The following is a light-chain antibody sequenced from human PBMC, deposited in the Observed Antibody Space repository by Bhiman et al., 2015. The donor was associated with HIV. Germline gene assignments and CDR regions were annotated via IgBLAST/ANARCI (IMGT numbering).Light chain of an antibody. J-gene: IGLJ1*01. V-gene: IGLV1-51*01. CDR1: SSNIGNNY. CDR2: DNN. Sequence: QSALTQPPSVSAAPGQKVTISCSGSSSNIGNNYVSWYQQFPETAPKLVIYDNNKRPSGIPDRFSGSKSGTSATLGITGLQTGDEADYYCGTWHSSLSAGGVFGTGTKVTVL. CDR3: GTWHSSLSAGGV.